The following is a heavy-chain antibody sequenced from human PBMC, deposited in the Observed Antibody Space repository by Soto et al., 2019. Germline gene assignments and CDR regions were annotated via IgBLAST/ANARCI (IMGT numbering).Heavy chain of an antibody. D-gene: IGHD4-17*01. V-gene: IGHV3-30*18. J-gene: IGHJ4*02. CDR1: GFTFSSYG. Sequence: QVQLVESGGGVVQPGRSLRLSCAASGFTFSSYGMHWVRQAPGKGLEWVAVISYDGSNKYYADSVKGRFTISRDNSKNTLYLQMNSLRAEDTAVYYCAKGDYGDYDYWGQGTLVTVSS. CDR3: AKGDYGDYDY. CDR2: ISYDGSNK.